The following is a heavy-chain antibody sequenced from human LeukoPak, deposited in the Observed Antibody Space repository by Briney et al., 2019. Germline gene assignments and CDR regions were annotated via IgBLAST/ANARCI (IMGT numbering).Heavy chain of an antibody. CDR2: ISGSGGST. D-gene: IGHD3-10*01. CDR1: GFTFSSYA. Sequence: PGGSLRLSCAASGFTFSSYAMSWVRQAPGKGLEWVSAISGSGGSTYYADSVKGRFTISRDNSKNTLYLQMNSLRAEDTAVYYCAKTGRETSRGSGSFDYWGQGTLVTVSS. J-gene: IGHJ4*02. V-gene: IGHV3-23*01. CDR3: AKTGRETSRGSGSFDY.